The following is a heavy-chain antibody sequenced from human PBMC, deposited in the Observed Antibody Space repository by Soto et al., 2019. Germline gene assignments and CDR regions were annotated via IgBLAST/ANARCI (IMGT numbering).Heavy chain of an antibody. CDR1: GYGFTSYW. Sequence: PGESLKISCKGSGYGFTSYWIGWVRQMPGKGLEWMGIIYPGDSDTRYSPSFQGQVTISADKSFSIASLQLCTLKASDTAMYYCGGAVWFGEYYYGMEIVGQGTTVDVSS. D-gene: IGHD3-10*01. V-gene: IGHV5-51*01. J-gene: IGHJ6*02. CDR2: IYPGDSDT. CDR3: GGAVWFGEYYYGMEI.